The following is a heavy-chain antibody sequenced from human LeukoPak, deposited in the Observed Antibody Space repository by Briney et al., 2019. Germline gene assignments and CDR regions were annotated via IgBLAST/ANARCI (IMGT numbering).Heavy chain of an antibody. Sequence: PSETLSLTCTVSGGSISSGGYYWSWIRQHPGKGLEWIGYIYYSGSTYYNPSLKSRVTISVDTSKNQFSLKLSSVTAADTAVYYCARESGNYFRAYYFDYWGQGTLVTASS. V-gene: IGHV4-31*03. D-gene: IGHD1-26*01. J-gene: IGHJ4*02. CDR1: GGSISSGGYY. CDR2: IYYSGST. CDR3: ARESGNYFRAYYFDY.